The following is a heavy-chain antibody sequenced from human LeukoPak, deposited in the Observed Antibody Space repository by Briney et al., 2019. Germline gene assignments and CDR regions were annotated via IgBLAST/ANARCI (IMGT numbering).Heavy chain of an antibody. CDR1: GYTFTGYY. CDR2: MNPNSGNT. D-gene: IGHD3-10*01. V-gene: IGHV1-8*02. CDR3: ARGRYYYGSGSFGGY. J-gene: IGHJ4*02. Sequence: ASVKVSCKASGYTFTGYYMHWVRQATGQGLEWMGWMNPNSGNTGYAQKFQGRVTMTRNTSISTAYMELSSLRSEDTAVYYCARGRYYYGSGSFGGYWGQGTLVTVSS.